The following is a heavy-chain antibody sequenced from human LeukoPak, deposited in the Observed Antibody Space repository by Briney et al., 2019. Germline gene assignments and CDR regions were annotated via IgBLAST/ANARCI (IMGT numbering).Heavy chain of an antibody. CDR2: INPSGGST. V-gene: IGHV1-46*01. J-gene: IGHJ4*02. CDR3: VRVRGSSWPTYYFDY. D-gene: IGHD6-13*01. Sequence: ASVKVSCKASGYTFTSYYMHWVRQAPGQGLEWMGIINPSGGSTSYAQKFQGRVTMTRDTSTSTVYMELSSLRSEDTAVYYCVRVRGSSWPTYYFDYWGQGTLVTVSS. CDR1: GYTFTSYY.